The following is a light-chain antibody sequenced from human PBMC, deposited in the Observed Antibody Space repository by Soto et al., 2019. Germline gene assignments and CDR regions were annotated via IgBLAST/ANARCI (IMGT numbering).Light chain of an antibody. CDR1: NSNIGSNP. Sequence: QSVLTQPPSASGTPGQRVTISCSGSNSNIGSNPVHWYQQFPGTAPKVLIYSNYQRPSGVPDRFSGSKSGTSASLAICGLQSEDDADYYCAAWDDRLSDLLFGGGTKVTVL. J-gene: IGLJ2*01. V-gene: IGLV1-44*01. CDR3: AAWDDRLSDLL. CDR2: SNY.